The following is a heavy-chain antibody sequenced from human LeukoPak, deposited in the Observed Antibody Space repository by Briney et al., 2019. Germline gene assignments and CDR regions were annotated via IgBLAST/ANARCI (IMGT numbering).Heavy chain of an antibody. D-gene: IGHD2-2*01. J-gene: IGHJ3*02. CDR3: ARLVMEGGPAAIRWSPNDAFDI. CDR2: INTNTGNP. V-gene: IGHV7-4-1*02. Sequence: ASVTVSCKASGYTFTSYAMNWVRQAPGQGLEWMGWINTNTGNPTYAQGFTGRFVFSLDTSVSTAYLQISSLKAGDTAVYYCARLVMEGGPAAIRWSPNDAFDIWGQGTMVTVSS. CDR1: GYTFTSYA.